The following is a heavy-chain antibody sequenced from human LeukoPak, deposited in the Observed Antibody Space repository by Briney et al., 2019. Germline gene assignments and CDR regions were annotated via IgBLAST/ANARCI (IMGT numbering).Heavy chain of an antibody. D-gene: IGHD4-17*01. Sequence: SVKVSCKASGGTFSSYAISWVRQAPGQGLEWMGGIIPIFGTANYAQKFQGRVTITADESTSTAYMELSSLRSEDTAVYYCASGDYRDYPVGYYYGMDVWGKGTTVTVSS. CDR2: IIPIFGTA. CDR3: ASGDYRDYPVGYYYGMDV. V-gene: IGHV1-69*13. J-gene: IGHJ6*04. CDR1: GGTFSSYA.